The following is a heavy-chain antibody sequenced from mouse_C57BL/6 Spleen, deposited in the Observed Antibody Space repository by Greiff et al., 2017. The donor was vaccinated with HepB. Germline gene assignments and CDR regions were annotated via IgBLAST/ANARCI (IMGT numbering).Heavy chain of an antibody. Sequence: EVQLVESGGGLVQPKGSLKLSCAASGFSFNTYAMNWVRQAPGKGLEWVARIRSKSNNYATYYADSVKDRFAISRDDSESMLYLQMNNLKTEDTAMYYCVRDYYGSSSWFAYGGQGTLVTVSA. CDR3: VRDYYGSSSWFAY. J-gene: IGHJ3*01. V-gene: IGHV10-1*01. CDR2: IRSKSNNYAT. D-gene: IGHD1-1*01. CDR1: GFSFNTYA.